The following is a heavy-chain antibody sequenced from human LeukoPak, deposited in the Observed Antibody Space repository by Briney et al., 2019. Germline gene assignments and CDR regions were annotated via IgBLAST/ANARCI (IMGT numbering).Heavy chain of an antibody. CDR3: ARDPGSAATYFDY. CDR2: ISYSGST. V-gene: IGHV4-31*02. D-gene: IGHD2-15*01. Sequence: PSETLSLTCTVSGGSISSGGYYWSWIRQHPGKGLEWIGHISYSGSTYYNPSLMSRVTISGDTSKNQFSLKLSSVTAADTAVYYCARDPGSAATYFDYWGQGTLITVSS. J-gene: IGHJ4*02. CDR1: GGSISSGGYY.